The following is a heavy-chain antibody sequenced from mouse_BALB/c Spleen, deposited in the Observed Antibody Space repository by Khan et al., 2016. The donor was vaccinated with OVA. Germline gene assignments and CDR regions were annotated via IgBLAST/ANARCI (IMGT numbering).Heavy chain of an antibody. D-gene: IGHD2-4*01. CDR2: IWAGGST. CDR3: AREGSTMITTAFAY. V-gene: IGHV2-9*02. Sequence: QVQLKQSGPGLVAPSQSLSITCTVSGFSLTSYGVHWVRQPPGKGLEWLGVIWAGGSTNYNSALMSRLSISNDNSKSQVFLKMNSRQTDDTAMYYCAREGSTMITTAFAYWGQGTLVTVSA. CDR1: GFSLTSYG. J-gene: IGHJ3*01.